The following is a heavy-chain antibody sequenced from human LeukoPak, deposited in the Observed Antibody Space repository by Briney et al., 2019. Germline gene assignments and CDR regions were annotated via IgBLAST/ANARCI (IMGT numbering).Heavy chain of an antibody. CDR2: VDYRGIT. J-gene: IGHJ5*02. V-gene: IGHV4-39*07. CDR1: GGSISSSTYY. CDR3: ARDRWFDP. Sequence: SQTLSLTCTVSGGSISSSTYYWGWFRQPPGKGLEWIGNVDYRGITYYNSSLKSRVTISVDTSKNQLSLKLSSVTAADTAVYYCARDRWFDPWGQGTLVTVSS.